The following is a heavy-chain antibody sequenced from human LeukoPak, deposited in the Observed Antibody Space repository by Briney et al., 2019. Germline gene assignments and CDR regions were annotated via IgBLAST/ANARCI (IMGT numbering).Heavy chain of an antibody. J-gene: IGHJ4*02. CDR1: GGSISSSSYY. CDR3: ARGFSGSYYSSFDS. V-gene: IGHV4-39*07. Sequence: KPSETLSLTCTVSGGSISSSSYYWGWIRQPPGKGLEWIGSVYHSGDTYYNPSLKSRVTMSVDTSKNQFSLKLTSLTAADTAVYFCARGFSGSYYSSFDSWGQGTLVTVSS. CDR2: VYHSGDT. D-gene: IGHD1-26*01.